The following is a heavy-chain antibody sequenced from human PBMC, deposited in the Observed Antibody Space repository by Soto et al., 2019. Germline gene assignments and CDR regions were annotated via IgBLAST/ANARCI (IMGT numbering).Heavy chain of an antibody. CDR3: ARTYNWNYQSYYYYGMDV. CDR2: ISSSGSTI. CDR1: GFTFSSYE. Sequence: VQLVESGGGLVQPGGSLRLSCAASGFTFSSYEMNWVRQAPGKGLEWVSYISSSGSTIYYADSVKGRFTISRDNAKNSLYLQMNSLRAEDTAVYYCARTYNWNYQSYYYYGMDVWGQGTTVTVSS. J-gene: IGHJ6*02. V-gene: IGHV3-48*03. D-gene: IGHD1-7*01.